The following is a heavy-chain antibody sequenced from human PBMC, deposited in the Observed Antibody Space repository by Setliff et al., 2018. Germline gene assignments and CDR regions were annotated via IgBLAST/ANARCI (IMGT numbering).Heavy chain of an antibody. CDR3: ARDRGGGLYDY. CDR2: IKQDSTEK. J-gene: IGHJ4*02. D-gene: IGHD3-16*01. Sequence: HPGGSLRLSCAGSGFSFSIFWMSWVRQAPGKGLEWVATIKQDSTEKFYVDSVKGRFTISRDNAKNSLYLQMDSLRVEDTAMYFCARDRGGGLYDYWGRGTLVTVSS. V-gene: IGHV3-7*01. CDR1: GFSFSIFW.